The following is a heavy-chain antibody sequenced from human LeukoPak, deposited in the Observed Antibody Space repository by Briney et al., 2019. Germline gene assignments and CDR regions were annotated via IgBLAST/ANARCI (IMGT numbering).Heavy chain of an antibody. Sequence: PGGSLRLSCAASGFTFSSYGMSWVRQAPGKGLEWVSAISGSGGSTYYADSVKGRFTISRDNSKNTLYLQMNSLRAEDTAVYYCAKTPLDPYSYGYGYFDYWGQGTLVTVSA. D-gene: IGHD5-18*01. CDR1: GFTFSSYG. V-gene: IGHV3-23*01. CDR3: AKTPLDPYSYGYGYFDY. J-gene: IGHJ4*02. CDR2: ISGSGGST.